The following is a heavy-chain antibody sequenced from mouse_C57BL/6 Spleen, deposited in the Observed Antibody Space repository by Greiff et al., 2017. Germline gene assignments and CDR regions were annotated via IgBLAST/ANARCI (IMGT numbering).Heavy chain of an antibody. D-gene: IGHD2-1*01. Sequence: QVQLKQSGAELARPGASVKLSCKASGYTFTSYGISWVKQRTGQGLEWIGEIYPRSGNTYYNEKFKGKATLTADKSSSTAYMELRSLTSEDSAVYFCATPLYRLDYWGQGTSVTVSS. V-gene: IGHV1-81*01. CDR3: ATPLYRLDY. CDR1: GYTFTSYG. J-gene: IGHJ4*01. CDR2: IYPRSGNT.